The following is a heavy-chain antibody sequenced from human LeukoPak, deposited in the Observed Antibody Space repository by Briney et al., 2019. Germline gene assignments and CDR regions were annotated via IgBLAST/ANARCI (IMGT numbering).Heavy chain of an antibody. D-gene: IGHD3-10*01. Sequence: GGSLRLSCAASGFTFSNYWMNWVRQAPGKGLEWVADIKQDGSEKYYVDSVEGRFTISRDNAKNSLYLQMNSLRAEDTAVYYCARVVYYGSGSYLVYYFDYWGQGTLVTVSS. V-gene: IGHV3-7*01. CDR1: GFTFSNYW. CDR3: ARVVYYGSGSYLVYYFDY. CDR2: IKQDGSEK. J-gene: IGHJ4*02.